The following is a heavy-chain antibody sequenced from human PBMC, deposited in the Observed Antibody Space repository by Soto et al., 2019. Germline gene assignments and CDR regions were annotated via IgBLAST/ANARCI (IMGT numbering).Heavy chain of an antibody. CDR1: GFNFSSYG. CDR3: AKGWREYSGYDPYFDY. Sequence: GGSLRLSCAAAGFNFSSYGMSWVRPAPGKGLEWVSAISGSGGSTYYADSVKGRFTISRDNSKNTLYLQMNSLRAEDTAVYYCAKGWREYSGYDPYFDYWGQGTLVTVSS. J-gene: IGHJ4*02. D-gene: IGHD5-12*01. CDR2: ISGSGGST. V-gene: IGHV3-23*01.